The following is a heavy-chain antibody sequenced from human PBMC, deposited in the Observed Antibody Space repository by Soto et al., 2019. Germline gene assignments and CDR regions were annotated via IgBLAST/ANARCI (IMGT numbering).Heavy chain of an antibody. Sequence: QVQLVQSGADVKKPGGSVKVSCKASGYTFTSYYMHWVRQPTGQGLEWMGIINPSGGSTSYAQTSQGRGTMTRDTSTSTVYMELSSLRSEAPAVYYSARGTRFLGYWGQGTLVTVSS. CDR3: ARGTRFLGY. V-gene: IGHV1-46*03. J-gene: IGHJ4*02. CDR2: INPSGGST. CDR1: GYTFTSYY. D-gene: IGHD3-10*01.